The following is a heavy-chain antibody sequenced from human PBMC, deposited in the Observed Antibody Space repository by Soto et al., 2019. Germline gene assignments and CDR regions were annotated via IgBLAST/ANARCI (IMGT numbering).Heavy chain of an antibody. CDR1: GFTFSSYA. J-gene: IGHJ6*02. CDR2: ISGSGGST. V-gene: IGHV3-23*01. D-gene: IGHD6-19*01. CDR3: AKGRAPSGWYPPYYYGMDV. Sequence: EVQLLESGGGLVQPGGSLRLSCAASGFTFSSYAMSWVRQAPGKGLEWVSAISGSGGSTLYADSVKGRITISRDNSKNKLYLQMNSLRAEDTAVYYCAKGRAPSGWYPPYYYGMDVWGLGTTVTVSS.